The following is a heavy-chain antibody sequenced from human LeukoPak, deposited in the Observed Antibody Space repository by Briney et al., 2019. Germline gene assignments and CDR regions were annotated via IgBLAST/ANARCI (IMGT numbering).Heavy chain of an antibody. J-gene: IGHJ4*02. D-gene: IGHD2-21*02. CDR3: AKSHHVTAIDY. Sequence: GGSLGLSCAASGFTVSSNYMTWVRQAPGKGLEWVSAISGSGGSTYYAGSVKGRFTISRDNSKNTLYLQMNSLRADDTAVYYCAKSHHVTAIDYWGQGTLVTVSS. CDR2: ISGSGGST. CDR1: GFTVSSNY. V-gene: IGHV3-23*01.